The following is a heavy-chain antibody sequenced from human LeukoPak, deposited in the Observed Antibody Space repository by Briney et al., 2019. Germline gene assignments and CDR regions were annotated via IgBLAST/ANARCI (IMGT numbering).Heavy chain of an antibody. CDR1: GGSFSGYY. V-gene: IGHV4-34*01. J-gene: IGHJ3*02. CDR2: INHSGST. Sequence: SETLSFTCAVYGGSFSGYYWSWIRQPPGKGLEWIGEINHSGSTNYNPSLKSRVTISVDTSKNQFSLKLSSVTAADTAVYYCGRPLSYYSDSSGDNAFDIWGQGTMVTVSS. D-gene: IGHD3-22*01. CDR3: GRPLSYYSDSSGDNAFDI.